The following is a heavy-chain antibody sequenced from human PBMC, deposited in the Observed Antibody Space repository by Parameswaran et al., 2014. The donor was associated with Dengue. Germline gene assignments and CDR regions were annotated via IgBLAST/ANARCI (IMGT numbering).Heavy chain of an antibody. J-gene: IGHJ4*02. Sequence: VRQMPGKALEWLALIDWDDDKYYSTSLKTRLTISKDTSKNQVVLTMTNMDPVDTATYYCARGVITMVRGVIPPAIDYWGQGTLVTVSS. CDR2: IDWDDDK. CDR3: ARGVITMVRGVIPPAIDY. V-gene: IGHV2-70*18. D-gene: IGHD3-10*01.